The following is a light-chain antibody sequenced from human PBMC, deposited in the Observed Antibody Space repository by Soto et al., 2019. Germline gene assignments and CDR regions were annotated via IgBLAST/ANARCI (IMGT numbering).Light chain of an antibody. V-gene: IGKV3-20*01. CDR1: QSVSNNY. Sequence: EIELTQSPGTLSLSPWEIATLSCRASQSVSNNYLAWYQQKPGQAPRLLIYGASNRATGIPDRFSGSGSGTDFTLTISRLEPEDFAVYYCQQYGSSGTFGQGTKVDIK. CDR2: GAS. CDR3: QQYGSSGT. J-gene: IGKJ1*01.